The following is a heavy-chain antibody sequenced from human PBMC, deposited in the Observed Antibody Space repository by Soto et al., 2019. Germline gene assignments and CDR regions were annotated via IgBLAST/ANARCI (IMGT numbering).Heavy chain of an antibody. V-gene: IGHV1-3*01. CDR1: GYTFTSYA. D-gene: IGHD4-4*01. CDR2: INAGNGNT. Sequence: ASMHVSCKASGYTFTSYAMHWVRQAPGQRLEWMGWINAGNGNTKYSQKFQGRVTITRDTSASTAYMELSSLRSEDTAVYYFASSEGYYSDYYYYGMDVWGQGTTVTVSS. J-gene: IGHJ6*02. CDR3: ASSEGYYSDYYYYGMDV.